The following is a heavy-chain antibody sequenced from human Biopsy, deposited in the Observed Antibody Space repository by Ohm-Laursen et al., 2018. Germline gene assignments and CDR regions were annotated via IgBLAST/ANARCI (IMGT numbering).Heavy chain of an antibody. Sequence: QTLSLTCTVSGGSISSGGYYWGWIRQHPGKGLEWIGHMYYSGSTYYNPSLKSRITISVDTSKNQFSLKLSSVTAADTAVYYCAGLVTGFIDPWGQGTLVTVSS. J-gene: IGHJ5*02. CDR1: GGSISSGGYY. V-gene: IGHV4-31*03. D-gene: IGHD3-9*01. CDR2: MYYSGST. CDR3: AGLVTGFIDP.